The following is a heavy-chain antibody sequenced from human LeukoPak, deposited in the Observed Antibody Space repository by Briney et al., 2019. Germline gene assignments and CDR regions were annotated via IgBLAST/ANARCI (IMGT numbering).Heavy chain of an antibody. CDR1: SDSISSSSYY. D-gene: IGHD6-13*01. CDR2: IYYSGLT. J-gene: IGHJ4*02. Sequence: PSETLSLTCTESSDSISSSSYYWSWIRQPPGKGLEWIGNIYYSGLTYYNPSLKSRVSLSVDTSKNQFSLKLHSVTAADTAVYYCARVPSTSWNIDYWGQGILVTVSS. CDR3: ARVPSTSWNIDY. V-gene: IGHV4-39*07.